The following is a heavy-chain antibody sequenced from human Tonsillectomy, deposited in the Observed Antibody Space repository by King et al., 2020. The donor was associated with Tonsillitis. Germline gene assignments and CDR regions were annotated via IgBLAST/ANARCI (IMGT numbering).Heavy chain of an antibody. Sequence: QLQESGPGVVQPWETLFLDCTVSGASIIDTKYYWGWIRQSPGRGLEWLGHVSYSGRAYYNTSLRGRVTISVDTSKNQFSLRLTSLTAADTSVFYCARTDLSYEGSLSGHWYPENGFDIWGQGTKVTVSS. CDR1: GASIIDTKYY. CDR2: VSYSGRA. D-gene: IGHD2-21*01. J-gene: IGHJ3*02. V-gene: IGHV4-39*01. CDR3: ARTDLSYEGSLSGHWYPENGFDI.